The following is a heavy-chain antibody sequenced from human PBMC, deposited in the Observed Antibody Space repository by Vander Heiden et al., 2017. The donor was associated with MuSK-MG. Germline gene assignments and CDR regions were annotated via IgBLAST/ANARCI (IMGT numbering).Heavy chain of an antibody. Sequence: QLQPQESGPGLVKPPETPSPTCTVSGGSISSSSYYWGWIRQPPGKGLEWIGSIYYSGSTYYNPSLKSRVTISVDTSKIQFSLKLSSVTAADTAVYYCARLRGYCSGGSCYSNKYFQHWGQGTLVTVSS. CDR2: IYYSGST. D-gene: IGHD2-15*01. V-gene: IGHV4-39*01. CDR1: GGSISSSSYY. J-gene: IGHJ1*01. CDR3: ARLRGYCSGGSCYSNKYFQH.